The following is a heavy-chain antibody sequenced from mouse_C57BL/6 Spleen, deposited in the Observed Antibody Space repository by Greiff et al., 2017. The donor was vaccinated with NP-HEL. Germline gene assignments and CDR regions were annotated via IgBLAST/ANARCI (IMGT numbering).Heavy chain of an antibody. CDR2: IDPSDSYT. Sequence: VQLQQPGAELVRPGTSVKLSCKASGYTFTSYWMHWVKQRPGQGLEWIGVIDPSDSYTNYNQKFKGKATLTVDTSSSTAYMQLSSLTSEDSAVYYCAIYGSSYLYAMDYWGQGTSVTVSS. CDR1: GYTFTSYW. CDR3: AIYGSSYLYAMDY. J-gene: IGHJ4*01. D-gene: IGHD1-1*01. V-gene: IGHV1-59*01.